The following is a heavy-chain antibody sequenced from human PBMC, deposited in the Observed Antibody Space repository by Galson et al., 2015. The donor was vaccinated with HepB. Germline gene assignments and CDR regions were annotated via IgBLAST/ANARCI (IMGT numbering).Heavy chain of an antibody. V-gene: IGHV3-30*18. Sequence: SLRLSCAASGFTLSNYGMHWVRQAPGKWLEWVAVISYDGSNKYYADSVKGRFTISRDNSKNTLWLQMNSLSIEDTAMYYCAKNYYDGSGYQPLIESWGQGTLVTVSS. J-gene: IGHJ5*02. CDR1: GFTLSNYG. CDR3: AKNYYDGSGYQPLIES. D-gene: IGHD3-22*01. CDR2: ISYDGSNK.